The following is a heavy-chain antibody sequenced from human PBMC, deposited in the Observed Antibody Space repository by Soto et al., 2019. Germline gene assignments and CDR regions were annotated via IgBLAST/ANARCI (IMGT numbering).Heavy chain of an antibody. CDR3: ARVATSSWYSSYYYYGMDV. CDR1: GFTFRRYW. J-gene: IGHJ6*02. D-gene: IGHD6-13*01. V-gene: IGHV3-7*03. Sequence: EVQLVESGGGLVQPGGSLRLSCAASGFTFRRYWMNWVRQAPGKGLEWVANIKQDGSEKYYVDSVKGRFTISRDNAKNSLYLQMNSLRGDDTAVYYCARVATSSWYSSYYYYGMDVWGQGTTVTVSS. CDR2: IKQDGSEK.